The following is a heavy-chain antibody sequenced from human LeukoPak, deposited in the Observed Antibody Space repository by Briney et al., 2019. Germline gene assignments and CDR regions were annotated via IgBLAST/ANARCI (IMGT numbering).Heavy chain of an antibody. CDR3: ARPNIRYCSGGACPNDGSDY. CDR2: IYYSGST. CDR1: GGSISSSNYY. D-gene: IGHD2-15*01. J-gene: IGHJ4*02. Sequence: SETLSLTCTVSGGSISSSNYYWGWIRQPPGKGLEWIGSIYYSGSTYYSPSLKSRVTISVDTSKNQFSLRLSSVTAADTAVYYCARPNIRYCSGGACPNDGSDYWGQGTLVTVSS. V-gene: IGHV4-39*07.